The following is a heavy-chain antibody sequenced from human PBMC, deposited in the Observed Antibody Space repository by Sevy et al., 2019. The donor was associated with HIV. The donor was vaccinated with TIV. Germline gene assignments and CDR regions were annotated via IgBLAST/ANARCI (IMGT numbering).Heavy chain of an antibody. J-gene: IGHJ6*02. CDR2: IFPDDSDT. D-gene: IGHD3-16*01. CDR1: GYTFSSYW. Sequence: GESLKISCKGSGYTFSSYWIGWVRQMPGKGLEWMGIIFPDDSDTRYSPSFQGQVTISAEKSTSTAYLHWSSLKASDTAMYYCARHHASYGVTGYYYYYGLDVWGQGTTVTVSS. V-gene: IGHV5-51*01. CDR3: ARHHASYGVTGYYYYYGLDV.